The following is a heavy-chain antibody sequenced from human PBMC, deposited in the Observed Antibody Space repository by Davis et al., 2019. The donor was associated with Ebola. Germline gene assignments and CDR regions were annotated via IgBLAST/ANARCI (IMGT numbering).Heavy chain of an antibody. CDR3: ARGGLSRLDH. V-gene: IGHV3-7*01. CDR2: MKEDGSDE. CDR1: GFSFSGYT. D-gene: IGHD3-22*01. Sequence: LGGSLRLSCEASGFSFSGYTMTWVRQAPGKGLEWVAKMKEDGSDEHYVDSVKGRFTISRDNAKNSLYLQMNSLRVDDTAVYYCARGGLSRLDHWGQGTVVTVSS. J-gene: IGHJ4*02.